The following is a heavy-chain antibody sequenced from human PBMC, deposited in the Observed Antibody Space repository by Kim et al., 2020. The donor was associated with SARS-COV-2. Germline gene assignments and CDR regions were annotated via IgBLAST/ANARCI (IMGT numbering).Heavy chain of an antibody. CDR2: ISSSGSTI. V-gene: IGHV3-48*03. CDR3: AREVIVVVPAAIRGNWFDP. J-gene: IGHJ5*02. CDR1: GFTFSSYE. Sequence: GGSLRLSCAASGFTFSSYEMNWVRQAPGKGLEWVSYISSSGSTIYYADSVKGRFTISRDNAKNSLYLQMNSLRAEDTAVYYCAREVIVVVPAAIRGNWFDPWGQGTLVTVSS. D-gene: IGHD2-2*02.